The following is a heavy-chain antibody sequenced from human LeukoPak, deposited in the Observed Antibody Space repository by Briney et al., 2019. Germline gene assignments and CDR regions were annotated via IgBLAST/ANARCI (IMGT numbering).Heavy chain of an antibody. J-gene: IGHJ4*02. Sequence: PGKSLRLSCAASGFTFSAFGIRWVRQAPGKGLEWVTGISYDGKDRNYAESVKGRFTISRDDSKNTVYLQMSSLTTEDTAVYYCAKDRCGYTYYPFLSYFFDSWGQGTLVTVSS. CDR3: AKDRCGYTYYPFLSYFFDS. D-gene: IGHD5-12*01. V-gene: IGHV3-30*18. CDR2: ISYDGKDR. CDR1: GFTFSAFG.